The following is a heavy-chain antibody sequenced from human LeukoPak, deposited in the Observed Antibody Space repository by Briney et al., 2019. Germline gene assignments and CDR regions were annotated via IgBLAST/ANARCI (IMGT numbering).Heavy chain of an antibody. Sequence: SETLSLTCAVYGGSFSGYYWSWIRQPPGKGLEWIGEINHSGSTNYNPSLKSRVTISVDTSKNQFSLKLSSVTAADTAVYYCASDYYDSSGYYSHDYWGQGTLVTVSS. D-gene: IGHD3-22*01. CDR2: INHSGST. CDR3: ASDYYDSSGYYSHDY. CDR1: GGSFSGYY. V-gene: IGHV4-34*01. J-gene: IGHJ4*02.